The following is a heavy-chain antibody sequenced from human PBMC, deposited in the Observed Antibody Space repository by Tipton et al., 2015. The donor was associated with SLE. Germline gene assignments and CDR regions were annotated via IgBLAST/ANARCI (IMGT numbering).Heavy chain of an antibody. CDR2: INTNTGHP. D-gene: IGHD3/OR15-3a*01. V-gene: IGHV7-4-1*02. J-gene: IGHJ4*02. Sequence: QLVQSGSELKKPGASVKVSCKASGYTFSNYAMNWVRQAPGQGLEWMGWINTNTGHPTYAQGFTGRFVFSLDTSVSTAYLQITGLQADDTAVYYCARDYGLPAYLFEQWGQGTLVTVSS. CDR1: GYTFSNYA. CDR3: ARDYGLPAYLFEQ.